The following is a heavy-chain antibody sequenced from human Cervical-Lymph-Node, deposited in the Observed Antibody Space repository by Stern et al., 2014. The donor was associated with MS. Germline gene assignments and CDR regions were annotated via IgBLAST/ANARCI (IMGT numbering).Heavy chain of an antibody. CDR3: ARGGVGAIT. Sequence: EVQLVESGGGLVHPGGSLRLSCAASGFSFSSNAMHWVCQAPGKGLEFVSAISSNGSRTYYASSVEVRLIISRDNSKNTLYLQMGSLRTDDMAVYYCARGGVGAITWGQGTLVTVSS. D-gene: IGHD1-26*01. CDR2: ISSNGSRT. V-gene: IGHV3-64*01. CDR1: GFSFSSNA. J-gene: IGHJ4*02.